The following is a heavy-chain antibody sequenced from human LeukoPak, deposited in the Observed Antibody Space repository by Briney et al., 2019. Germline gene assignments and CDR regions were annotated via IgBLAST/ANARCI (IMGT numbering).Heavy chain of an antibody. V-gene: IGHV3-48*04. Sequence: GGSLRLSCAASGFTFSGYSMNWVRQAPGKGLEWVSYISSSGSTIYYADSVKGRFTISRDNAKNSLYLQMNSLRAEDTAVYYCARDVTVAGSGLDVWGKGTTVTVSS. CDR1: GFTFSGYS. CDR3: ARDVTVAGSGLDV. CDR2: ISSSGSTI. D-gene: IGHD6-19*01. J-gene: IGHJ6*04.